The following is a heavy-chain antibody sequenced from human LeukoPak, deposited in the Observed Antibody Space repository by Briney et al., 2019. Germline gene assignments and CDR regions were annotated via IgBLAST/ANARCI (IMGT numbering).Heavy chain of an antibody. Sequence: SETLSLTCAVYGGSFSGYYWSWIRQPPGKGLEWIGEINHSGSTNYNPSLKSRVTISVDTSKNQFSLKLSSVTAADTAVYYCARFSGRRTGDHWGQGTLVTVSS. V-gene: IGHV4-34*01. CDR2: INHSGST. D-gene: IGHD2-15*01. CDR1: GGSFSGYY. CDR3: ARFSGRRTGDH. J-gene: IGHJ4*02.